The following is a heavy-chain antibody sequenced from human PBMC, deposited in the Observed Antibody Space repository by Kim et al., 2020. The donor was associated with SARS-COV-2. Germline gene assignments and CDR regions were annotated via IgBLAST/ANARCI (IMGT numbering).Heavy chain of an antibody. D-gene: IGHD6-13*01. CDR1: GGSISSSSYY. V-gene: IGHV4-39*01. CDR2: IYYSGST. CDR3: ARHAPLYSSSWHYFDY. J-gene: IGHJ4*02. Sequence: SETLSLTCTVSGGSISSSSYYWGWIRQPPGKGLEWIGSIYYSGSTYYNPSLKSRVTISVDTSKNQFSLKLSSVTAADTAVYYCARHAPLYSSSWHYFDYWGQGTLVTVSS.